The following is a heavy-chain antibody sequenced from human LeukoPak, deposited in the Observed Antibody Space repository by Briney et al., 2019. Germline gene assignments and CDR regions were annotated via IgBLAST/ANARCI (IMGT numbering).Heavy chain of an antibody. CDR3: AKQMAVDYFDY. CDR2: ISYDAKNE. J-gene: IGHJ4*02. V-gene: IGHV3-30*18. Sequence: GGSLRLSCAASGFTLSSYGMHWVRQAPGKGLEWVAVISYDAKNEYYTDSVKGRFTISRDNAKNTVYLQMNSLKPEDTAVYYCAKQMAVDYFDYWGQGTLVTVSS. D-gene: IGHD5-24*01. CDR1: GFTLSSYG.